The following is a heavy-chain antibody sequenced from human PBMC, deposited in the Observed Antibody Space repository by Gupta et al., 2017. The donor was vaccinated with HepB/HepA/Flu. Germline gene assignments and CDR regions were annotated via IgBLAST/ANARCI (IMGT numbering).Heavy chain of an antibody. J-gene: IGHJ4*02. Sequence: QVQLVESGGGVVQPGGSLRLSCEASGFTFSIYGMYWVRQAPGKGLEWVAVTSYDESIKHYADSVKGRFTVSRDNSKNILYLQMSSLRSEDTAVYYCGKKTPVSHYAPIDSWGQGTLVTVSS. V-gene: IGHV3-30*18. CDR1: GFTFSIYG. CDR3: GKKTPVSHYAPIDS. D-gene: IGHD4-11*01. CDR2: TSYDESIK.